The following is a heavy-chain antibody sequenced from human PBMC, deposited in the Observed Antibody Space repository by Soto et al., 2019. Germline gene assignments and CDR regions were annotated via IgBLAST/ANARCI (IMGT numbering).Heavy chain of an antibody. CDR1: GYTFTSYG. CDR2: ISAYNGNT. J-gene: IGHJ4*02. CDR3: ARDKGDGSGSYFGY. Sequence: QVQLVQSGAEVKKPGASVKVSCKASGYTFTSYGISWVRQAPGQGLEWMGWISAYNGNTNYAQKLQGRVTMTTDTSTGTADRERRSLRSDDTAVYYCARDKGDGSGSYFGYWGQGTLVTVSS. D-gene: IGHD3-10*01. V-gene: IGHV1-18*01.